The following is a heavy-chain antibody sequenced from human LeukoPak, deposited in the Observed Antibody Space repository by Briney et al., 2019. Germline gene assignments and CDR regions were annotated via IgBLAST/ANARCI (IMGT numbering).Heavy chain of an antibody. D-gene: IGHD3-10*01. CDR2: ISWDGDSA. CDR3: AGAPYGSGRAIDY. Sequence: GGSLRLSCAASGFPFHDYTMHWVRRPPGRGLEWVSLISWDGDSASYADSVKGRFSISRANTKNSLYLHMNSLRTEDTALYYCAGAPYGSGRAIDYWGQGTLVTVSS. V-gene: IGHV3-43*01. J-gene: IGHJ4*02. CDR1: GFPFHDYT.